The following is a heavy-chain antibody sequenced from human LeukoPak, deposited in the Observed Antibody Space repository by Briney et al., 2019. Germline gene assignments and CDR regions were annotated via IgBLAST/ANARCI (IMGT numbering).Heavy chain of an antibody. CDR3: ARVRPRVGAEYYFDY. D-gene: IGHD1-26*01. CDR1: GFTVSSNY. Sequence: GGSLRLSCAASGFTVSSNYMSWVRQTPGKGLEWVSVIYSGGSTYYADSVRGRFTISRDNSKNTLYLQMNSLRAEDTAVYYCARVRPRVGAEYYFDYWGQGTLVTVSS. CDR2: IYSGGST. J-gene: IGHJ4*02. V-gene: IGHV3-53*01.